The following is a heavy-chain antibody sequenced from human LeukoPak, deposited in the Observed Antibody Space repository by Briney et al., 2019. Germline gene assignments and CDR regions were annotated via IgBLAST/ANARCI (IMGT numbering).Heavy chain of an antibody. Sequence: TLSLTCTVAGGSISRGSYDWGWIRRPAGKGLEWIVRVDISGSTNYNRSLKSRFTMSVDTSNNQFSLKLRSVTAADTAVYYCARDRYYYDSSSYYSAFDTWGQGTMVTVSS. J-gene: IGHJ3*02. D-gene: IGHD3-22*01. V-gene: IGHV4-61*02. CDR3: ARDRYYYDSSSYYSAFDT. CDR1: GGSISRGSYD. CDR2: VDISGST.